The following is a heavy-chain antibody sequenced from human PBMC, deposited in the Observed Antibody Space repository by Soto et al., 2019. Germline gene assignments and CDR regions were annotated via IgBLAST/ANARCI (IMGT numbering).Heavy chain of an antibody. J-gene: IGHJ6*02. CDR3: ASLWDGYYYGMDV. D-gene: IGHD1-26*01. V-gene: IGHV3-30-3*01. Sequence: QLQLVDTGGGVVQPRRSLRLSCAASGFTFSSYAMHSVRQAPGKGLDWVAVISYDGSNKYYADSVKGRFTISRDKSKNPLYLQTNSLRAEDTGVYYCASLWDGYYYGMDVWGQGTTVTGSS. CDR2: ISYDGSNK. CDR1: GFTFSSYA.